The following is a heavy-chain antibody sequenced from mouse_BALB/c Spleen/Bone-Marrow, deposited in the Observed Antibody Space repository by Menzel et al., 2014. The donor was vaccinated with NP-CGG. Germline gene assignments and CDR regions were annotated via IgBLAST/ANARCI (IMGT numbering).Heavy chain of an antibody. Sequence: EVQLQQSGPGLVKPGASVKVSCKASGYAFTSYNMFWVKQSHGKSLECIGYIDPYNGGTSYNQKFKGKATLTVDKSSSTAYMHLNSXXXXXSXXXXXXCXYYPYAXDXXGQGTSVTVSS. CDR3: XCXYYPYAXDX. CDR1: GYAFTSYN. D-gene: IGHD1-1*01. CDR2: IDPYNGGT. V-gene: IGHV1S135*01. J-gene: IGHJ4*01.